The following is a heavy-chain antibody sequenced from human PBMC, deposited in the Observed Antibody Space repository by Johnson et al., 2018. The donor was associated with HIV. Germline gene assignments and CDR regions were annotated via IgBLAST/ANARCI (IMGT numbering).Heavy chain of an antibody. Sequence: EKLVESGGGLVKPGGSLRLSCAASGFTFDDYGMSWVRQAPGKGLEWVSGITWNGGSTGYADSVKGRFTISRDNAKNSLYLQMNSLRAEDTAVYYCARESTYCGGDCYDAFDIWGQGTMVTVSS. J-gene: IGHJ3*02. CDR3: ARESTYCGGDCYDAFDI. CDR1: GFTFDDYG. D-gene: IGHD2-21*02. CDR2: ITWNGGST. V-gene: IGHV3-20*04.